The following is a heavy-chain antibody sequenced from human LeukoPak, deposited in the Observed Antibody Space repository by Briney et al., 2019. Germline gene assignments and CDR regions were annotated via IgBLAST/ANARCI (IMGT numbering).Heavy chain of an antibody. CDR1: GYSFASNW. V-gene: IGHV5-51*01. CDR2: IYPGDSDT. D-gene: IGHD2-2*01. Sequence: GEFLKISCKGSGYSFASNWIGWVRQMPGKGLEWMGIIYPGDSDTRYSPSLQGQVTISADKSINTAFLQWSSLRASDTAMYYCARSPPVPYCSSTNCPFDYWGQGTLLTVSS. J-gene: IGHJ4*02. CDR3: ARSPPVPYCSSTNCPFDY.